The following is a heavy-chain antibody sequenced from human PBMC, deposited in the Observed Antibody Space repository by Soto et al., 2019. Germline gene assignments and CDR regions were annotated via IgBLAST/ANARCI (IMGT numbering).Heavy chain of an antibody. J-gene: IGHJ4*02. CDR1: GGSFSGYY. CDR3: ARDKITGLFDY. D-gene: IGHD2-8*02. V-gene: IGHV4-34*01. Sequence: SETLSLTCAVYGGSFSGYYWTWIRQPPGTGLEWIGEINHSGSTNYNPSLKSRVTISVDTSKNQISLKMTSVTAADTAVYYCARDKITGLFDYWGQGTLVTVSS. CDR2: INHSGST.